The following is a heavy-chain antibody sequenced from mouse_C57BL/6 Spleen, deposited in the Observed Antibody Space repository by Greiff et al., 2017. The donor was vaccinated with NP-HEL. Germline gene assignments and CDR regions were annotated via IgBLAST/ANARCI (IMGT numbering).Heavy chain of an antibody. V-gene: IGHV1-50*01. CDR3: ATKRELGRGGFAD. J-gene: IGHJ3*01. Sequence: QVQLQQPGAELVKPGASVKLSCKASGYTFTSYWMQWVKQRPGQGLEWIGEIDPSDSYTNYNQKFKGKATLTVDTSSSTAYMQLSSLTSEDSAVYYCATKRELGRGGFADWGQGTLVTVSA. CDR1: GYTFTSYW. D-gene: IGHD4-1*01. CDR2: IDPSDSYT.